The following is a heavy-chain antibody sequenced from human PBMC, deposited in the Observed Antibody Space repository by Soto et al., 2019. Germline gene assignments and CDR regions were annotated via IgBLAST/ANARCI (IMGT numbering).Heavy chain of an antibody. D-gene: IGHD3-22*01. CDR1: GFTFSSYA. CDR2: ISYDGSNK. J-gene: IGHJ4*02. V-gene: IGHV3-30-3*01. Sequence: QVQLVEYGGGVVQPGRSLRLSCAASGFTFSSYAMHWVRQDPGKGLEWVAVISYDGSNKYYADSVKGRFTISRDNSKNTLYLQMNSLRAEDTAVYYCARSDSSGYYSALGYWGQGTLVTVSS. CDR3: ARSDSSGYYSALGY.